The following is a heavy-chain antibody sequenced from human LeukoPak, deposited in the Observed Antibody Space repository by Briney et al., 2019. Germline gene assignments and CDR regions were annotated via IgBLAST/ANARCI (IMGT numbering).Heavy chain of an antibody. CDR3: ARDSPYYGSGSYPMVNWFDP. CDR2: INHSGST. Sequence: KTSETLSLTCAVYGGSFSGYYWSWIRQPPGKGLEWIGEINHSGSTNYNPSLKSRVTMSVDTSKNQFSLKLSSVTAADTAVYYCARDSPYYGSGSYPMVNWFDPWGQGTLVTVSS. D-gene: IGHD3-10*01. CDR1: GGSFSGYY. J-gene: IGHJ5*02. V-gene: IGHV4-34*01.